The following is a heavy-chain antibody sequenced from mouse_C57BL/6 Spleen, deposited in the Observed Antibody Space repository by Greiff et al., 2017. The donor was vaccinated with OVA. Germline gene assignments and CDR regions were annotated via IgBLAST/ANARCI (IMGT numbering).Heavy chain of an antibody. J-gene: IGHJ4*01. V-gene: IGHV2-3*01. CDR1: GFSLTSYG. Sequence: VKLQESGPGLVAPSQSLSITCTVSGFSLTSYGVSWVRQPPGKGLEWLGVIWGDGSTNYHSALISRLSIRKDNSKSQFFLELNSLQTDDTATYYCAKITTVGAMDYWGQGTSVTVSS. CDR3: AKITTVGAMDY. CDR2: IWGDGST. D-gene: IGHD1-1*01.